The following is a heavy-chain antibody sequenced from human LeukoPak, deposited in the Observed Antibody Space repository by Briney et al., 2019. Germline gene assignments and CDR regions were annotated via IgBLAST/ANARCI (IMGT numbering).Heavy chain of an antibody. J-gene: IGHJ3*01. CDR3: ASKGDGYCRGTICQGAFDF. D-gene: IGHD2-2*01. Sequence: ASVKVSCKAFGYSFTDYYMHWVRHAPGQGLEWMGWINPNGGGTKYAQKFQGRVTMTRDTSINTVYMELTSLRSDDTAVYFCASKGDGYCRGTICQGAFDFWGQGTMVTVSS. CDR2: INPNGGGT. V-gene: IGHV1-2*02. CDR1: GYSFTDYY.